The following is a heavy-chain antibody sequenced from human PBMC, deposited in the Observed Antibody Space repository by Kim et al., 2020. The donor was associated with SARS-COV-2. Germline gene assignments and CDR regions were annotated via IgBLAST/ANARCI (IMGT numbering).Heavy chain of an antibody. CDR1: GGSVSRGSYY. J-gene: IGHJ4*02. CDR2: IYYSGST. Sequence: SETLSLTCTVSGGSVSRGSYYWSWIRQPPGKGLEWIGYIYYSGSTNYNPSLKSRVTISVDTSKNQFSLKLSSVTAADTAVYYCARAHYCSSTSCYADYWGQGTLVTVSS. CDR3: ARAHYCSSTSCYADY. V-gene: IGHV4-61*01. D-gene: IGHD2-2*01.